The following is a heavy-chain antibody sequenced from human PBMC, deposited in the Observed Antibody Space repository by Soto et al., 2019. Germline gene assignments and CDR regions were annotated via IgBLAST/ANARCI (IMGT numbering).Heavy chain of an antibody. CDR2: ISGSGGST. Sequence: PGGSLRLSCAASGFTFSSYAMSWVRQAPGKGLEWVSAISGSGGSTYYADSVKGRFTISRDNSKNTLYLQMNSLRAEDTAVYYCAKHEQLGWNDYYYYYMDVWGKGTTVTVSS. D-gene: IGHD6-6*01. CDR1: GFTFSSYA. CDR3: AKHEQLGWNDYYYYYMDV. J-gene: IGHJ6*03. V-gene: IGHV3-23*01.